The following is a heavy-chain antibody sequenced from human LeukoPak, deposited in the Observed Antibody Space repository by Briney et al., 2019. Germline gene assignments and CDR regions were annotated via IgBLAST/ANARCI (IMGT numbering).Heavy chain of an antibody. CDR2: IIPIFGIA. V-gene: IGHV1-69*04. J-gene: IGHJ6*02. CDR1: GGTFSSYA. Sequence: GASVKVSRKASGGTFSSYAISWVRQAPGQGLEWMGRIIPIFGIANYAQKFQGRVTITADKSTSTAYMELSSLRSEDTAVHYCARDRSSWYTEYYYYYGMDVWGQGTTVTVSS. D-gene: IGHD6-13*01. CDR3: ARDRSSWYTEYYYYYGMDV.